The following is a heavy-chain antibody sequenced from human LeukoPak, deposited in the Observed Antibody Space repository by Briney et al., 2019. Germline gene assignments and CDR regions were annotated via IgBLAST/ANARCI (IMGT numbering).Heavy chain of an antibody. J-gene: IGHJ6*02. CDR1: GFTFDDYA. CDR3: ARADTAMLTPYFYYFGMDV. CDR2: ISWNSGSI. Sequence: PGGSLRLSCAASGFTFDDYAMHWVRQAPGKGLEWVSGISWNSGSIGYADSVKGRFTISRDNAKNSLYLQMNSLRAEDTALYYCARADTAMLTPYFYYFGMDVWGQGTTVTVSS. V-gene: IGHV3-9*01. D-gene: IGHD5-18*01.